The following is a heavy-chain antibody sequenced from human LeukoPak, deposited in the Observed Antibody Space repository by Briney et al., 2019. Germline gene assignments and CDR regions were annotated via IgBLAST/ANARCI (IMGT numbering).Heavy chain of an antibody. J-gene: IGHJ6*04. D-gene: IGHD2-2*01. V-gene: IGHV1-18*01. CDR2: ITAGNGNT. CDR3: ARDEKWGYCDSTSCPAFLDV. Sequence: ASVKVSCKASGYTFSSYGIGWVRQAPRQGLEWMGWITAGNGNTNYAQKVQGRVTMTTDTYTSTAYMELRSLRPDDTAVYYCARDEKWGYCDSTSCPAFLDVWGKGTTVTVSS. CDR1: GYTFSSYG.